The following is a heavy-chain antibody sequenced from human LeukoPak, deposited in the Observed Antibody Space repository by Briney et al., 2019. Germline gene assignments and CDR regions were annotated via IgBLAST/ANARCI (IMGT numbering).Heavy chain of an antibody. CDR3: ARGGDSEGYFDY. V-gene: IGHV1-8*01. J-gene: IGHJ4*02. Sequence: ASVKVSCKASGYTFTSYVINWVRQVTGQGLEWMGWMNPNSGNTGYAQKFQGRVTMTRNTSISTAYMVLSSLRSEDTAVYYCARGGDSEGYFDYWGQGTLVTVSS. D-gene: IGHD4-11*01. CDR1: GYTFTSYV. CDR2: MNPNSGNT.